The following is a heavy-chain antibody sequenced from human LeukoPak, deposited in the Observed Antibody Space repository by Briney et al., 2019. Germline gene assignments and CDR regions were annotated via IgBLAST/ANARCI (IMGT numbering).Heavy chain of an antibody. CDR3: ARDPLYCSSTSCSDAFDI. J-gene: IGHJ3*02. V-gene: IGHV1-2*02. CDR2: LNPNSGGT. Sequence: ASVKVSCKASGYTFTGYYMHWVRQAPGQGLEWMGWLNPNSGGTNYAQKFQGRVTMTRDTSISTAYMELSRLRSDDTAVYYCARDPLYCSSTSCSDAFDIWGQGTMVTVSS. CDR1: GYTFTGYY. D-gene: IGHD2-2*01.